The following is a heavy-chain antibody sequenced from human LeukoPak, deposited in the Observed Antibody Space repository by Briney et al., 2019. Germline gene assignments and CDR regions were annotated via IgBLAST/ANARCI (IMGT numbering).Heavy chain of an antibody. Sequence: GGSLRLSCAASGFTFSSYAMSWVRQAPGKGLEWVSAISGSGGSTYYADSVKGRFTISRDNSKNTLYLQMNSLRAEDTAVYYCAGMYYYDSSGYAPTPYYFDYWGQGTLVTVSS. D-gene: IGHD3-22*01. V-gene: IGHV3-23*01. CDR2: ISGSGGST. J-gene: IGHJ4*02. CDR1: GFTFSSYA. CDR3: AGMYYYDSSGYAPTPYYFDY.